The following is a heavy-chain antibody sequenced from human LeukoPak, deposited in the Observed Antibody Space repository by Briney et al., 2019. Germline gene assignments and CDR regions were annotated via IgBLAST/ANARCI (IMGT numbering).Heavy chain of an antibody. Sequence: ASVKVSCKASGYTFTGYYMHWVRQAPGQGLEWMGWINPNSGNTGYAQKFQGRVTMTRNTSISTAYMELSSLRSEDTAVYYCASLYGSGSYLIDYWGQGTLVTVSS. J-gene: IGHJ4*02. CDR2: INPNSGNT. V-gene: IGHV1-8*02. D-gene: IGHD3-10*01. CDR3: ASLYGSGSYLIDY. CDR1: GYTFTGYY.